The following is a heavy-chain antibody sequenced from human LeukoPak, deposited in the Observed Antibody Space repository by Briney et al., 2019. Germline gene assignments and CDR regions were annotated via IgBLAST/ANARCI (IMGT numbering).Heavy chain of an antibody. Sequence: PSETLSLTCAVYGGSFSGYYWSWIRQPSGKGLEWIGEINHSGSTNYNPSLKSRVTISVDTSKNQFSLKLSSVTAADTAVYYCARPKQGYWGQGTLVTVSS. V-gene: IGHV4-34*01. J-gene: IGHJ4*02. CDR2: INHSGST. CDR3: ARPKQGY. CDR1: GGSFSGYY.